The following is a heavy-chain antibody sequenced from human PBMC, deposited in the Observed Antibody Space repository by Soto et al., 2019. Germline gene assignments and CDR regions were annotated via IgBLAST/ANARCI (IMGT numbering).Heavy chain of an antibody. Sequence: ETLSLTCTVSGGSISISSYYWGWIRQPPGKGLEWIGSIYYSGSTYYNPSLKSRVTISVDTSKNQFSLKLSSVTAADTAVYYCARRRGETYYYGSGNAFDIWGQGTMVTVSS. J-gene: IGHJ3*02. CDR2: IYYSGST. CDR1: GGSISISSYY. V-gene: IGHV4-39*01. D-gene: IGHD3-10*01. CDR3: ARRRGETYYYGSGNAFDI.